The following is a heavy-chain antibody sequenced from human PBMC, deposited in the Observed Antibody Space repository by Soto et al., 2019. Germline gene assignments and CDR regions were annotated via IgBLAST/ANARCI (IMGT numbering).Heavy chain of an antibody. CDR1: GFSLSTSGVG. Sequence: ITLKESGPALVKTTQTLTLTCTFSGFSLSTSGVGVGWIRQPPGKALEWLALIYWDDDKRYSPSLKSRLTLTKDTSKNQVVLTMTNMDPVDTATYYCAHRRDGGSSLNQKGNLFDPWGQGTLVTVSS. D-gene: IGHD6-13*01. CDR3: AHRRDGGSSLNQKGNLFDP. CDR2: IYWDDDK. V-gene: IGHV2-5*02. J-gene: IGHJ5*02.